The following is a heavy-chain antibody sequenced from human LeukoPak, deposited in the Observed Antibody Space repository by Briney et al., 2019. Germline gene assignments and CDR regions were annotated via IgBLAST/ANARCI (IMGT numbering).Heavy chain of an antibody. CDR1: GFTFDDYA. Sequence: GGSLRLSCAASGFTFDDYAMHWVRQAPGKGLEWVSLISGDGGSTYYADPVKGRFTISGDNSKNSLYLQMNSLRTEDTALYYCAKDGSPSTAMVAGYFDYWGQGTLVTVSS. J-gene: IGHJ4*02. V-gene: IGHV3-43*02. D-gene: IGHD5-18*01. CDR2: ISGDGGST. CDR3: AKDGSPSTAMVAGYFDY.